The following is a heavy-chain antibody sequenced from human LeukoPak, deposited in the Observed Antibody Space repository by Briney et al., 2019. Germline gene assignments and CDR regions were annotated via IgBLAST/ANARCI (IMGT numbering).Heavy chain of an antibody. J-gene: IGHJ4*02. CDR2: AYYSGST. Sequence: SETLSLTCTVSGGSIRSYYWSWIRQPPGKGLEWIGYAYYSGSTDYSPSLKSRVTILVDTSKNQISLSLSSVTAADTAVYYCARAAVGTTYHFDYWGQGTLVTVSS. V-gene: IGHV4-59*01. D-gene: IGHD6-13*01. CDR1: GGSIRSYY. CDR3: ARAAVGTTYHFDY.